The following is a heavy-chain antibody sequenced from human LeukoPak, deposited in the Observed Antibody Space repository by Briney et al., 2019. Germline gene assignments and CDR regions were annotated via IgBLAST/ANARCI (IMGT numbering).Heavy chain of an antibody. Sequence: AAVKVSCKASGYTFTSFYLHWVRQAPGQGLEWMGIINPFGGSASYAQKFQGRVTMTRDTSTSTVYMELNSLRSEDTAVYYCARARQQWLLDYWGQGTLVTVCS. J-gene: IGHJ4*02. CDR1: GYTFTSFY. CDR2: INPFGGSA. V-gene: IGHV1-46*01. D-gene: IGHD6-19*01. CDR3: ARARQQWLLDY.